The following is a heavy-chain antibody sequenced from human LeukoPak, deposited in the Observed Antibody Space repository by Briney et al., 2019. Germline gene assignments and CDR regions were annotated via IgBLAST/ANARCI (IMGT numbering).Heavy chain of an antibody. Sequence: PSQTLSLTCTVSGGSISSGDYYWSWIRQPPGKGLEWIGYIYYSGSTYYHPSLKSRVTISVDTSKNQFSLKLSSVTAADTAVYYCARWSIVGAYDLFDYWGQGTLVTVSS. CDR2: IYYSGST. CDR1: GGSISSGDYY. CDR3: ARWSIVGAYDLFDY. V-gene: IGHV4-30-4*08. D-gene: IGHD1-26*01. J-gene: IGHJ4*02.